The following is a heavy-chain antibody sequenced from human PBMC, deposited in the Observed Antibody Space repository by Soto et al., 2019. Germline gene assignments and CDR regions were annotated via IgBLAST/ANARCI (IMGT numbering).Heavy chain of an antibody. CDR1: GFTFSSYA. V-gene: IGHV3-64D*08. CDR2: ISSNGGST. J-gene: IGHJ2*01. D-gene: IGHD3-22*01. Sequence: GGSLRLSCSASGFTFSSYAMHWVRQAPGKGLEYVSAISSNGGSTYYADSVKGRFTISRDNSKNTLYLQMSSLRAEDTAVYYCVKEGYYDSSGYPLRYFDLWGRGTLVTVSS. CDR3: VKEGYYDSSGYPLRYFDL.